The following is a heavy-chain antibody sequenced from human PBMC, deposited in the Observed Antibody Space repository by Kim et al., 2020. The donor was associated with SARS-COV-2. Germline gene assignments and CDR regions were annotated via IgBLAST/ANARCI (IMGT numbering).Heavy chain of an antibody. CDR1: GFTFDDYA. Sequence: GGSLRLSCAASGFTFDDYAMHWVRQAPGKGLEWVSGISWNSGSIGYADSVKGRFTISRDNAKNSLYLQMNSLRAEDTALYYCAKVTGSEPRAYFDYWGQGTLVTVSS. D-gene: IGHD3-10*01. CDR2: ISWNSGSI. CDR3: AKVTGSEPRAYFDY. J-gene: IGHJ4*02. V-gene: IGHV3-9*01.